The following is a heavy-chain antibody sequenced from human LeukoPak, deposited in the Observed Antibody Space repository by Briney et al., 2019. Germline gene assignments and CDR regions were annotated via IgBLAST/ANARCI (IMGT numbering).Heavy chain of an antibody. CDR3: ARDSKLYAAFDI. Sequence: SETLSLTCTVSGGSISSSSYYWGWIRQPPGKGLEWIGSIYYSGNTYYNPSLKSRVTISVDTSKNQFSLKLSSATAADTAVYYCARDSKLYAAFDIWGQGTMVIVSS. D-gene: IGHD2-2*01. J-gene: IGHJ3*02. CDR2: IYYSGNT. CDR1: GGSISSSSYY. V-gene: IGHV4-39*07.